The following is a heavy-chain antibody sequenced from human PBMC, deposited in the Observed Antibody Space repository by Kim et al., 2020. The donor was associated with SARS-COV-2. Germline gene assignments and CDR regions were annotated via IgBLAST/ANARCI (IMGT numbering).Heavy chain of an antibody. D-gene: IGHD4-17*01. CDR2: IYYSGST. V-gene: IGHV4-59*01. CDR1: GGSISSYY. Sequence: SETLSLTCTVSGGSISSYYWSWIRQPPGKGLEWIGYIYYSGSTNYNPSLKSRVTISVDTSKNQFSLKLSSVTAADTAVYYCARLTTVTTPGYWGQGTLVTVSS. J-gene: IGHJ4*02. CDR3: ARLTTVTTPGY.